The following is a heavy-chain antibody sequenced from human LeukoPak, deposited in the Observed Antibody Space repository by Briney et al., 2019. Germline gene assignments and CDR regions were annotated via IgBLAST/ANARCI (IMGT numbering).Heavy chain of an antibody. Sequence: SETLSLTCTVSGGSISSYYWSWIRQPAGKGLEWIGRIYTSGSTNYNPSLKSRVTISVDTSKNQFSLKLSSVTAADTAVYYCAGSGYSYGRIYYYYYMDVWGKGTTVTVSS. CDR2: IYTSGST. CDR1: GGSISSYY. J-gene: IGHJ6*03. V-gene: IGHV4-4*07. CDR3: AGSGYSYGRIYYYYYMDV. D-gene: IGHD5-18*01.